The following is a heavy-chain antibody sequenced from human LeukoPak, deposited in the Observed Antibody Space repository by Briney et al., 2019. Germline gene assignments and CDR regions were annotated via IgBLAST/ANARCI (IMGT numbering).Heavy chain of an antibody. Sequence: GGSLRLSCAASGFIFSNNWMTWVRQAPGKGLEWVASVKKDESEKYYVDSVKGRFTISRDNAKNSLYLQMNSLRAEDTAVYYCARGKYGGYFIDYWGQGTLVTVSS. CDR3: ARGKYGGYFIDY. CDR1: GFIFSNNW. V-gene: IGHV3-7*01. CDR2: VKKDESEK. D-gene: IGHD5-12*01. J-gene: IGHJ4*02.